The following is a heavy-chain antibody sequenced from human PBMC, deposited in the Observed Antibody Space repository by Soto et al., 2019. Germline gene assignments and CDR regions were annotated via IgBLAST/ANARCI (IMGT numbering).Heavy chain of an antibody. Sequence: SETLSLTCGVSGYFISSGDYWGWLRQPPGKGLEWIGSIFHSGSAYYNPSLKNRVAISVDTSKNEFSLRLTSVTAADTAVYYCARDGTDNGSGLDYFDYWGQGTLVTVSS. CDR1: GYFISSGDY. CDR2: IFHSGSA. J-gene: IGHJ4*02. CDR3: ARDGTDNGSGLDYFDY. V-gene: IGHV4-38-2*02. D-gene: IGHD6-19*01.